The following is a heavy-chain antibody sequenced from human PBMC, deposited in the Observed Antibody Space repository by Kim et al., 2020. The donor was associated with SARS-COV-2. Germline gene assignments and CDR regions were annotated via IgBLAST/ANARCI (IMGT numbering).Heavy chain of an antibody. D-gene: IGHD2-2*02. J-gene: IGHJ4*02. V-gene: IGHV1-18*01. CDR1: GYTFSDFG. CDR2: ISTYNGNT. Sequence: ASVKVSCKTSGYTFSDFGITWVRQVPGQGLEWMGWISTYNGNTNYVQKLQGRLTKAAGTSTSTSYMELSNLTSDDTAVYFCARGAISSTGGLDYWGQGTLVTVSS. CDR3: ARGAISSTGGLDY.